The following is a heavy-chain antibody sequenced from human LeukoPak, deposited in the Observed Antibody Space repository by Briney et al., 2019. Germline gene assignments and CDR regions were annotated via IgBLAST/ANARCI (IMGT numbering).Heavy chain of an antibody. V-gene: IGHV5-10-1*01. J-gene: IGHJ4*02. Sequence: GESLKISCKGSGYSFTSYWISWVRQMPGKGLEWMGTIDPSDSYTNYSPSFQGHVTISADKSISTAYLQWSSLKAWDTAMYYCAKQYGDYAFDYWGQGTLVTVSS. CDR2: IDPSDSYT. CDR1: GYSFTSYW. D-gene: IGHD4-17*01. CDR3: AKQYGDYAFDY.